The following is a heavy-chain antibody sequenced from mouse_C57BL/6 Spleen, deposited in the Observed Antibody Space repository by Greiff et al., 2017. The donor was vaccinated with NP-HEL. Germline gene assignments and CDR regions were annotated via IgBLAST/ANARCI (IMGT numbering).Heavy chain of an antibody. CDR3: ARDRGGYGSSYDYFDY. CDR2: INYDGSST. D-gene: IGHD1-1*01. Sequence: EVKLVESEGGLVQPGSSMKLSCTASGFTFSDYYMAWVRQVPEKGLEWVANINYDGSSTYYLDSLKSRFIISRDNAKNILYLQMSSLKSEDTATYYCARDRGGYGSSYDYFDYWGQGTTLTVSS. J-gene: IGHJ2*01. V-gene: IGHV5-16*01. CDR1: GFTFSDYY.